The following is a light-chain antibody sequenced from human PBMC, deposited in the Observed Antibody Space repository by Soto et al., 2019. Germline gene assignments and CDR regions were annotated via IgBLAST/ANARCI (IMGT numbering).Light chain of an antibody. V-gene: IGLV1-40*01. CDR2: DSN. Sequence: QSVLTQPPSVSGAPGQRVTISCPGSSSNIGAGRDVHLYRQVPGAAPKFLISDSNHRPSGVPDRLSVSKSGASAFLAITGLRAEDEGDYSCQSYGTTLSGLYVFGTGTKVTVL. J-gene: IGLJ1*01. CDR1: SSNIGAGRD. CDR3: QSYGTTLSGLYV.